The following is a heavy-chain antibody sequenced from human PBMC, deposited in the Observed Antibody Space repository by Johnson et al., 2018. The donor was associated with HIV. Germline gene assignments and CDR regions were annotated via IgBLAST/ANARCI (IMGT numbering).Heavy chain of an antibody. CDR3: AKRAQLGTAWYVNAFDI. Sequence: QVQVVDSGGGVVQPGGSLRLSCAASGFTFRSYGMHWVRQAPGKGLEWVAFIRYDGSDKYYEDSVKGRFTISRDNSKNTLDLQMNSLGAEDTAVYYCAKRAQLGTAWYVNAFDIWGQGTMVTVSS. CDR1: GFTFRSYG. V-gene: IGHV3-30*02. D-gene: IGHD3-16*01. J-gene: IGHJ3*02. CDR2: IRYDGSDK.